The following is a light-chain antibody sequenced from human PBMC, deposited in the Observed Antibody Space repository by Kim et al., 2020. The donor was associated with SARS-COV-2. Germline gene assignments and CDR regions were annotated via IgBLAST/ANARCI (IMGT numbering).Light chain of an antibody. CDR3: QQFNNLPYT. J-gene: IGKJ2*01. CDR2: DAS. V-gene: IGKV1-33*01. CDR1: QDIRRS. Sequence: DIQMTQSPSSLSASVGDRVTITCQASQDIRRSLNWYQQKSGKAPKLLIYDASILERGVPSRFSGSGSGTDFTLTITSVQPEDMVTYYCQQFNNLPYTFGQGTKLEIK.